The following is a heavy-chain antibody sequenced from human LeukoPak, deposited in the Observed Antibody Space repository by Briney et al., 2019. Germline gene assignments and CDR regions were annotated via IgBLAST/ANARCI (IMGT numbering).Heavy chain of an antibody. CDR1: GYPINIDYS. J-gene: IGHJ5*02. V-gene: IGHV4-38-2*02. D-gene: IGHD3-3*01. Sequence: TSETLSLTCFVSGYPINIDYSWGWIRQSPGKGLEWIGVVSPKGITYYNPSLRGRVSISPDTSKNQFSLRLSSMTATDTAMYYCARVPGVYFDFSIGFGSGWFDPWGQGILVTVSS. CDR3: ARVPGVYFDFSIGFGSGWFDP. CDR2: VSPKGIT.